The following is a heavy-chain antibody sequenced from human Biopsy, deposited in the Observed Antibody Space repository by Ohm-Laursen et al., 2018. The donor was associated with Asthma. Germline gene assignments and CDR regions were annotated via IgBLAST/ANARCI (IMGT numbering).Heavy chain of an antibody. J-gene: IGHJ4*02. CDR2: INSVFGTT. V-gene: IGHV1-69*01. Sequence: SSVKVSCKSLGGTFNTYVIGWVRQAPGQGLEWMGGINSVFGTTTYPQKFQDRVTITADDSTSTAYMELSSLRSEDTAMYYCARKAGSCISRTCYSLDFWGQGTLVTVSS. D-gene: IGHD2-2*01. CDR3: ARKAGSCISRTCYSLDF. CDR1: GGTFNTYV.